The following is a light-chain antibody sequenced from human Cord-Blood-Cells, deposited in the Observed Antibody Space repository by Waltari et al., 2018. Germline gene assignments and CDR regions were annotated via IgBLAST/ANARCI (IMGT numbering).Light chain of an antibody. CDR1: ALQQQY. V-gene: IGLV3-25*03. CDR3: QSADSSGTHWV. J-gene: IGLJ3*02. Sequence: SYELTQPPSVSVSPGQTARITCSGDALQQQYAYWYQQKPGRAPVLVIYKDSERPSGIPERFSGSSSGTTVTLTISGVQAEDEADYYCQSADSSGTHWVFGGGTKLTVL. CDR2: KDS.